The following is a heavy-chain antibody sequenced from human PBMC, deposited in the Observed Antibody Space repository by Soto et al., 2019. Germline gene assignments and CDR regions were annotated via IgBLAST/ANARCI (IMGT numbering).Heavy chain of an antibody. CDR3: ARGLWEVRFDY. V-gene: IGHV4-34*01. D-gene: IGHD1-26*01. Sequence: QVQLQQWGAGLLKPSETLSLTCAVYGGSFSGYYWSWIRQPPGKGLEWIGEINQSGGTNYNPSLKGRVTISVDTTKNQFSLKLTYVTAADTSVYYCARGLWEVRFDYWGQGTLVTVSS. CDR2: INQSGGT. CDR1: GGSFSGYY. J-gene: IGHJ4*02.